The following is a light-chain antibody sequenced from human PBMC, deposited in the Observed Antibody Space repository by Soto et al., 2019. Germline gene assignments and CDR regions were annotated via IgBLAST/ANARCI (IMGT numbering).Light chain of an antibody. CDR1: NSALCGYNY. CDR3: SSYTTSNTPHIV. V-gene: IGLV2-14*03. CDR2: DFS. Sequence: QSALTQPDSVSGSTRQSITISCTATNSALCGYNYVAWYQHHPGKAPKLIIYDFSKRPSRVSTRFSGSKPDNTASLTISWIQPEDEADYHCSSYTTSNTPHIVFGTGTKVTVL. J-gene: IGLJ1*01.